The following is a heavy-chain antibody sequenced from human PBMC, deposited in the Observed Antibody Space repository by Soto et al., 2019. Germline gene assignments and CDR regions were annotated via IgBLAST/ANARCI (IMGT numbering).Heavy chain of an antibody. V-gene: IGHV3-23*01. J-gene: IGHJ3*02. CDR1: GFTFSSYA. Sequence: GGSLRLSCAASGFTFSSYAMSWVRQAPGKGLEWVSAISGSGGSTYYADSVKGRFTISRDNSKNTLYRQMNSLRAEDTAVYYCAKESYYDILTGYSILGAFDIWGQGTMVTVSS. CDR2: ISGSGGST. CDR3: AKESYYDILTGYSILGAFDI. D-gene: IGHD3-9*01.